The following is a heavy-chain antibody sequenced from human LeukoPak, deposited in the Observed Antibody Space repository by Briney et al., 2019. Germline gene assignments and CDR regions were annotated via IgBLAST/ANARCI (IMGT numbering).Heavy chain of an antibody. J-gene: IGHJ4*02. Sequence: ASVKVSCKASGGTFSSYAISWVRQASGQGLEWMGGIIPIFGTANYAQKFQGRVTITTDESTSTAYMELSSLRSEDTAVYYCASSRSGGSCYDYWGQGTLVTVSS. CDR1: GGTFSSYA. CDR2: IIPIFGTA. D-gene: IGHD2-15*01. CDR3: ASSRSGGSCYDY. V-gene: IGHV1-69*05.